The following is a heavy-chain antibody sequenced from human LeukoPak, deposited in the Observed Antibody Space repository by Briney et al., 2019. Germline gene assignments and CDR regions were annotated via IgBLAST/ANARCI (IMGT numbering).Heavy chain of an antibody. CDR3: AREDDFLDY. CDR1: GYTFTGYY. Sequence: ASVNVSCKASGYTFTGYYMHWVRQAPGQGLEWMGWSNPNSDVTNYAQMFQDRVTMTRDTSISTAYMELSRLRSDDTAAYYCAREDDFLDYWGQGTLVTVSS. J-gene: IGHJ4*02. CDR2: SNPNSDVT. V-gene: IGHV1-2*02. D-gene: IGHD2-21*02.